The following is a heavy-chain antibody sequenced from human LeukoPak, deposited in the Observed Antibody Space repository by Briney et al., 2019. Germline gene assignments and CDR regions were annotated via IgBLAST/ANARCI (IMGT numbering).Heavy chain of an antibody. Sequence: SETLSLTCAVSGYSISSSNYWAWIRQPPGKGLEWIGTIYYSGSTYYNPSLKSRVTISVDTSKNQFSLKLSSVTAADTAMYYCARLGGFDYWGQGTLVTVSS. CDR2: IYYSGST. V-gene: IGHV4-38-2*01. CDR3: ARLGGFDY. CDR1: GYSISSSNY. D-gene: IGHD3-10*01. J-gene: IGHJ4*02.